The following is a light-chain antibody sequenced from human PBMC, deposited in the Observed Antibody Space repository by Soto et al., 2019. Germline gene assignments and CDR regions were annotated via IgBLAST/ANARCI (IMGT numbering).Light chain of an antibody. Sequence: QSARTQPASVSGSPGQSITISCTGTSSDVGGNKYVSWYQHYPGKAPKLMICDVSNRPSGVSNRFSGSKSGNTASLTISGLQAEDEADYYCSAFTGTTYVFGTGTKVTVL. CDR1: SSDVGGNKY. V-gene: IGLV2-14*03. J-gene: IGLJ1*01. CDR2: DVS. CDR3: SAFTGTTYV.